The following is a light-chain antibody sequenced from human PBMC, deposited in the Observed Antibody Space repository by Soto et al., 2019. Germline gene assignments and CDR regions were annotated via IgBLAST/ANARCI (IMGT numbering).Light chain of an antibody. J-gene: IGKJ2*01. V-gene: IGKV3-15*01. CDR3: QQYNNWPYT. CDR2: GAS. Sequence: EIVMTQSPATLSVSPGERAALSCRASQGVTGNFAGYQQKPGRAPRLLIYGASTRATGIPARFSGSGSGTEFTLTISSLQSEDFAVYYCQQYNNWPYTFGQGTKLEIK. CDR1: QGVTGN.